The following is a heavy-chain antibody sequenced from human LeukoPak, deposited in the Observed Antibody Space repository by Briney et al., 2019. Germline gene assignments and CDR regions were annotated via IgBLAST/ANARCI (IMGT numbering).Heavy chain of an antibody. V-gene: IGHV3-21*01. Sequence: GGSLRPSCAASGFTFSSYSMNWVRQAPGKGLEWVSSISSSSSYIYYADSVKGRFTISRDNAKNSLYLQMNSLRAEDTAVYYCARAALKGSYYLDYWGQGTLVTVSS. D-gene: IGHD3-10*01. J-gene: IGHJ4*02. CDR2: ISSSSSYI. CDR1: GFTFSSYS. CDR3: ARAALKGSYYLDY.